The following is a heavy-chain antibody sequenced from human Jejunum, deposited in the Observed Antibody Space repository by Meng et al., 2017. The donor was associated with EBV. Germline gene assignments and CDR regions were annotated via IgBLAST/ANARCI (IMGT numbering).Heavy chain of an antibody. CDR2: IDHSGSA. Sequence: QVQLQESGPGLVQPPGXLSLTCXVYGGSINSKNWWHWVRQAPGKGLEWIGEIDHSGSAHYNPSLKSRVTISLGTSMNQFSLELTSPTAADTAVYYCARDSQYLARGYFDYWGQGAMGTVSS. CDR3: ARDSQYLARGYFDY. D-gene: IGHD2/OR15-2a*01. V-gene: IGHV4-4*03. CDR1: GGSINSKNW. J-gene: IGHJ4*02.